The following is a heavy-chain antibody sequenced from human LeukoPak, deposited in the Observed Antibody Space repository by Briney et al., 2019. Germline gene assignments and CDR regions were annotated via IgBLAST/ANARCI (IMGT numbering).Heavy chain of an antibody. J-gene: IGHJ4*02. Sequence: GASVKVSCKASGYIFTGYYMHWVRQAPGQGLEWMGWINPNSGDTNYAQKFQGRVTMTRDTSISTAYMELSRLRSDDTAVYYCARVKGSGFLFDYWGQGTLVTVSS. CDR3: ARVKGSGFLFDY. V-gene: IGHV1-2*02. CDR2: INPNSGDT. D-gene: IGHD6-19*01. CDR1: GYIFTGYY.